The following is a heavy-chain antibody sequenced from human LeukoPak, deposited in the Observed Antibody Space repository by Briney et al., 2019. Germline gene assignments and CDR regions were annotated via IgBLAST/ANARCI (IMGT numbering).Heavy chain of an antibody. D-gene: IGHD3-10*01. V-gene: IGHV3-23*01. Sequence: GGTLRLSCAASGFTFSNHGMNWVRKAPGKGLEWVSVISPSGDITYYADSVKGRFTISREKSKNTLYLEVISLTAEDTAVYYCAKDDAWLRFGEWSQGTLVTVYS. CDR3: AKDDAWLRFGE. CDR2: ISPSGDIT. J-gene: IGHJ4*02. CDR1: GFTFSNHG.